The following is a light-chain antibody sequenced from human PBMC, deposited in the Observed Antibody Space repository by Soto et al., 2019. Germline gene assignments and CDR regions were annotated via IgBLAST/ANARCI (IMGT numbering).Light chain of an antibody. V-gene: IGKV1-39*01. Sequence: DVQMTQSPFSLSASVGDRVTMTCRASQSIANYLNWYQQKPGKAPKLLVFAASSLLSGVPSRFSGTGSGTDFPLTISSLQPEDFATYYCQQGYSSPRTFGGGTKVEIK. CDR3: QQGYSSPRT. J-gene: IGKJ4*01. CDR1: QSIANY. CDR2: AAS.